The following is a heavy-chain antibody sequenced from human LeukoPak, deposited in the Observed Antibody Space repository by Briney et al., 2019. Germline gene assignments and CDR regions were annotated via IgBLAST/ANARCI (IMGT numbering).Heavy chain of an antibody. D-gene: IGHD5-12*01. Sequence: GGSLRLSCVASGFTFSNYYMSWVRQAPGKGLEWVASIKQDGGEKYYVDSVKGRFTISRDNAKNSQSLQMNSLRAEDTAVYYCAREVRGYDYYYYYYTDVWGKGTTVTVSS. CDR3: AREVRGYDYYYYYYTDV. V-gene: IGHV3-7*01. CDR1: GFTFSNYY. J-gene: IGHJ6*03. CDR2: IKQDGGEK.